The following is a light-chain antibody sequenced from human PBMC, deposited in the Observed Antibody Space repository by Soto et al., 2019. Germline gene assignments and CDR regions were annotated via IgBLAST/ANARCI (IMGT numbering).Light chain of an antibody. V-gene: IGLV2-11*01. CDR2: GVN. CDR1: SSDVGTYDY. CDR3: YSYAGSYDRV. Sequence: QSVLTQPRSVSGSPGQSVTISCTGSSSDVGTYDYVSWYQQHPGKAPKLMIHGVNKRPSGVPDRFSGSKSGSTASLTISGLQADDEADYYCYSYAGSYDRVFGTGTKVTVL. J-gene: IGLJ1*01.